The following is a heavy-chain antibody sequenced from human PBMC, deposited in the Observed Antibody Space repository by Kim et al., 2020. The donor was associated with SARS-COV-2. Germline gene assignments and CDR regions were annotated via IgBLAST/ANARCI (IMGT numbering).Heavy chain of an antibody. CDR1: GGTFSSYA. CDR2: IIPIFGTA. J-gene: IGHJ6*02. Sequence: SVKVSCKASGGTFSSYAISWVRQAPGQGLEWMGGIIPIFGTANYAQKFQGRVTITADESTSTAYMELSSLRSEDTAVYYCARRGDVEDTAYGMDVWGQGTTVTVSS. D-gene: IGHD5-18*01. V-gene: IGHV1-69*13. CDR3: ARRGDVEDTAYGMDV.